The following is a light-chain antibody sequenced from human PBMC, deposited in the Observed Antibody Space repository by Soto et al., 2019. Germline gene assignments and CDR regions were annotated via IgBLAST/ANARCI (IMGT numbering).Light chain of an antibody. V-gene: IGKV3D-15*01. J-gene: IGKJ5*01. CDR3: QQYKNWPLT. CDR1: QSVSSN. CDR2: GAS. Sequence: EIVMTQSPATLSVSPGARATLSCRASQSVSSNLAWYQQKPGQAPRLLIYGASTRATGIPARFSGSGSGTEFTVTISSLQSEDFAVYYCQQYKNWPLTFGQGTRLEIK.